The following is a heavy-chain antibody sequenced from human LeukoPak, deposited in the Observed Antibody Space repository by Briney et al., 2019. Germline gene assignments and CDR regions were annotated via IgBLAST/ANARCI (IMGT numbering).Heavy chain of an antibody. J-gene: IGHJ4*02. CDR1: GGSFSGYY. V-gene: IGHV4-34*01. CDR2: INHSGST. Sequence: LETLSLTCAVYGGSFSGYYWSWIRQPPGKGLEWIGEINHSGSTNYNPSLKSRVTISVDTSKNQFSLKLSSVTAADTAVYYCARGDIVVVPAAITIYFDYWGQGTLVTVSS. D-gene: IGHD2-2*02. CDR3: ARGDIVVVPAAITIYFDY.